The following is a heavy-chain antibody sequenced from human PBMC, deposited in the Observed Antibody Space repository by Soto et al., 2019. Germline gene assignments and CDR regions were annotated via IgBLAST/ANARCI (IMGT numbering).Heavy chain of an antibody. V-gene: IGHV2-5*02. CDR1: GFSLSTSGVG. Sequence: QITLKESGPTLLKPTQTLTLTCTFSGFSLSTSGVGVGWIRQPPGKTLEWLALIYWDDDKRYSPSLKRRLTITKDTSKHQVVLTMTNMNPVDTATYYCAHRSGDRESYWGQGTLVTVSS. CDR2: IYWDDDK. J-gene: IGHJ4*02. D-gene: IGHD7-27*01. CDR3: AHRSGDRESY.